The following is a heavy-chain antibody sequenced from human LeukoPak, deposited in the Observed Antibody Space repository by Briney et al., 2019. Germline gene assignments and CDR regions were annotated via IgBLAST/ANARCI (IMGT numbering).Heavy chain of an antibody. D-gene: IGHD2-2*01. CDR3: ARVPHCSSSSCYSWFDP. CDR1: GFTFSSYY. V-gene: IGHV3-74*03. Sequence: GGSLRLSCAASGFTFSSYYMHWVRQAPGKGLVWVSRINSDGSSTTYADPVKGRFTISRDNAKNTLYLQMNSLRAEDTAVYHSARVPHCSSSSCYSWFDPWGQGTLVTVSS. J-gene: IGHJ5*02. CDR2: INSDGSST.